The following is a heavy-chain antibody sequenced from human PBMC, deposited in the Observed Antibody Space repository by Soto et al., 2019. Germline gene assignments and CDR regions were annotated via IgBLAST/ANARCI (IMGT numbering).Heavy chain of an antibody. CDR3: ARGFRVGDILTGYYY. D-gene: IGHD3-9*01. CDR1: GGSFSGYY. V-gene: IGHV4-34*01. Sequence: SETLSLTCAVYGGSFSGYYWSWIRQPPGKGLEWIGEINHSGSTDYNPSLKSRVTISVDTSKNQFSLKLSYVTAADTAVYYCARGFRVGDILTGYYYWGQGTLVTVSS. J-gene: IGHJ4*02. CDR2: INHSGST.